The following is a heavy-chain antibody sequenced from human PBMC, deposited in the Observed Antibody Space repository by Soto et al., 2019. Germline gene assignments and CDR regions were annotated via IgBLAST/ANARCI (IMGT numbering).Heavy chain of an antibody. J-gene: IGHJ3*02. CDR2: IYYSGST. Sequence: PSETLSLTCTVSGGSLSSSSYYWGWIRQPPGKGLEWIGSIYYSGSTYYNPSLKSRVTISVDTSKNQFSLKLSSVTAADTAVYYCAYDILTDHILGDAFDIWGQGTMVTVSS. D-gene: IGHD3-9*01. CDR1: GGSLSSSSYY. V-gene: IGHV4-39*01. CDR3: AYDILTDHILGDAFDI.